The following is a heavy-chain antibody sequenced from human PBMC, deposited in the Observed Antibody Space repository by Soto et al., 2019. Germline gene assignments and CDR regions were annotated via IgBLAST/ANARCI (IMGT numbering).Heavy chain of an antibody. CDR2: AYHNGLT. D-gene: IGHD6-19*01. CDR3: ARDAAVPGESDRFDY. V-gene: IGHV4-4*02. Sequence: PSGTLSLTCAVSGDSVTSNVRCGWVRQPPGKGLEWIGEAYHNGLTDYTPSLKSRVTMSVDTPKNEFSLKLTSLTAADTAIYYCARDAAVPGESDRFDYWGQGTLVTVSS. CDR1: GDSVTSNVR. J-gene: IGHJ4*02.